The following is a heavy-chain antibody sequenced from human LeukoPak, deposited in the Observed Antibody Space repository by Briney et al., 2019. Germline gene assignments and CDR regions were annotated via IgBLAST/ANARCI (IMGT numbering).Heavy chain of an antibody. CDR3: ARVPSSWFFSAHYYYYMDV. CDR1: GYTFTGYY. CDR2: INPNSGGT. J-gene: IGHJ6*03. V-gene: IGHV1-2*02. D-gene: IGHD6-13*01. Sequence: GASVNVSCTSSGYTFTGYYMHWVRQAPGQGLEWMGWINPNSGGTNYAQKFQGRVTMTRDTSISTAYMELSRLRSDDTAVYYCARVPSSWFFSAHYYYYMDVWGKGTTVTVSS.